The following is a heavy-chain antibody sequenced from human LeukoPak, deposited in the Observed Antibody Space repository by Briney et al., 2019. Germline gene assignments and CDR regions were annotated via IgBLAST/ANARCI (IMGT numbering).Heavy chain of an antibody. Sequence: GASVKVSCKASGYTFTGYYMHWVRQAPGQGLEWMGWINPNSGGTNYAQKFQGRVTMTRDTSISTAYMELSRLRSDDTAVYYCARTITMIVVDPQDYWGQGTLVTVSS. CDR1: GYTFTGYY. CDR3: ARTITMIVVDPQDY. V-gene: IGHV1-2*02. CDR2: INPNSGGT. J-gene: IGHJ4*02. D-gene: IGHD3-22*01.